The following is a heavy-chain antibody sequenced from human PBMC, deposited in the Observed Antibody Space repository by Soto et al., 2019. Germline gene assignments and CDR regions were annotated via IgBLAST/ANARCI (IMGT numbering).Heavy chain of an antibody. CDR2: IWYDGSNK. V-gene: IGHV3-33*01. J-gene: IGHJ6*02. Sequence: QVQLVESGGGEVQPGRSLRLSCAASGFTFSSYGMHWVRQAPGKGLEWVAVIWYDGSNKYYADSVKGRFTISRDNSKNTLYLLMNSLRAEDTAVYYCARFGTVYSGYDRQVSYYYHGMDVWGQGTTVTVSS. D-gene: IGHD5-12*01. CDR3: ARFGTVYSGYDRQVSYYYHGMDV. CDR1: GFTFSSYG.